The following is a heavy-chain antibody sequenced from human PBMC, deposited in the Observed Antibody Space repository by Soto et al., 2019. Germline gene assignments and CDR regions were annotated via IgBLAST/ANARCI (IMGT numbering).Heavy chain of an antibody. CDR2: IHDSGST. CDR1: GGSIISGGYY. Sequence: QVQLQESGPGLVQPAQTLSLTCTVSGGSIISGGYYWSWIRQHPGKGLEWIGGIHDSGSTYYNPSLKSRVTISGDTSKNQLSLKLSSATAADTAIYYCARGGVRTTFRHWGQGTLVTVSS. D-gene: IGHD3-10*01. J-gene: IGHJ4*02. CDR3: ARGGVRTTFRH. V-gene: IGHV4-31*03.